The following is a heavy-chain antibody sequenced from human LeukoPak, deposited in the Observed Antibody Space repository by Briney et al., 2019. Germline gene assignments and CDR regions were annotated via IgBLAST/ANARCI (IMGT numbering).Heavy chain of an antibody. CDR2: IYYSGST. J-gene: IGHJ6*03. CDR3: ARETSQRGAHYMDV. D-gene: IGHD3-16*01. Sequence: SETLSLTCTVSGGSISSYYWSWIRQPPGKGLEWIGYIYYSGSTNYNPSLKSRVTISVDTSKNQFSLKLSSVTAADTAVYYCARETSQRGAHYMDVWGKGTTVTISS. CDR1: GGSISSYY. V-gene: IGHV4-59*01.